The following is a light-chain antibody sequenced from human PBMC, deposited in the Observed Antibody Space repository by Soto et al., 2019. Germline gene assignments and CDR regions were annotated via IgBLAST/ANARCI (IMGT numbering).Light chain of an antibody. Sequence: EIGLTQSRGTLSLSPGERATHACRASQSVSSSDLAWYQQKPGRAPRLLIYGASSRATGIPDRFSGSGSGTDFTLTISSLEPEDFAVYYCQQYGSSLTWTFGQGTKVEIK. CDR1: QSVSSSD. J-gene: IGKJ1*01. CDR3: QQYGSSLTWT. CDR2: GAS. V-gene: IGKV3-20*01.